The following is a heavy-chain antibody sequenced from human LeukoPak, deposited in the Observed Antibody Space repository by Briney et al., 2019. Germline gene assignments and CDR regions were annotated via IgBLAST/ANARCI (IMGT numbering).Heavy chain of an antibody. J-gene: IGHJ2*01. V-gene: IGHV3-20*04. CDR2: INWNGGSK. Sequence: GGSLRLSCAASGFTFDDYGMSWVRQAPGKGLEWVSGINWNGGSKGYADSVKGRFTISRDNAKNSLYLQMNSLRAEDTALYYCARGGSYSRSWYWYCDLWGRGTLVTVSS. CDR3: ARGGSYSRSWYWYCDL. D-gene: IGHD6-13*01. CDR1: GFTFDDYG.